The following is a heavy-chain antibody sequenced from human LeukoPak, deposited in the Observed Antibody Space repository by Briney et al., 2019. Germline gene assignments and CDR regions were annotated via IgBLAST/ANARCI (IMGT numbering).Heavy chain of an antibody. Sequence: GGSLRLSCAASGFTFSSYGMHWVRQAPGKGLEWVAVISYDGSNKYYADSVKGRFTISRDNSKNTLYLQMNSLRAEDTAVYYCAKGSGKYCSGGSCYWVSGFDYWGQGTLVTVSS. V-gene: IGHV3-30*18. CDR1: GFTFSSYG. J-gene: IGHJ4*02. D-gene: IGHD2-15*01. CDR2: ISYDGSNK. CDR3: AKGSGKYCSGGSCYWVSGFDY.